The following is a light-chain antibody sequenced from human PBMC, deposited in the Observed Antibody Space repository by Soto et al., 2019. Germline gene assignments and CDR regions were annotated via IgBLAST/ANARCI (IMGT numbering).Light chain of an antibody. CDR2: DAY. CDR3: QQYSSSPLT. CDR1: QVVNNNL. Sequence: EILLTHSPGTLSLSPGARPTLSCRSSQVVNNNLLAWYQQKPGQAPRLVIYDAYSRATGIPDRFSASGSGTDFTITISRLEPDDFAVYYCQQYSSSPLTFGQGTKVDIK. J-gene: IGKJ1*01. V-gene: IGKV3-20*01.